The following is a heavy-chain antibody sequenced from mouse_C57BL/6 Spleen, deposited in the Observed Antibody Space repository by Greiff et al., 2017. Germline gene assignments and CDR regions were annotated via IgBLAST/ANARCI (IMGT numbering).Heavy chain of an antibody. Sequence: QVQLQPSWAELVKPGASVKVSCKASGYTFTSYWMHWVKQRPGQGLEWIGRIHPSDSDTNYNQKFKGKATLTVDKSSSTAYMQLSSLTSEDSAVYYCAIYGSSYDWFAYWGQGTLVTVSA. CDR3: AIYGSSYDWFAY. V-gene: IGHV1-74*01. J-gene: IGHJ3*01. D-gene: IGHD1-1*01. CDR1: GYTFTSYW. CDR2: IHPSDSDT.